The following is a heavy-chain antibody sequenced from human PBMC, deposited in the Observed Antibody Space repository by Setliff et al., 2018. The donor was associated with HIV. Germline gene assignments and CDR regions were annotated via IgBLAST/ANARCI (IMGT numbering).Heavy chain of an antibody. V-gene: IGHV4-31*03. D-gene: IGHD2-15*01. CDR2: VYYTGKT. Sequence: PSETLSLTCSVSGVSIASGGFYFSWIRHHPGKGLEWIGTVYYTGKTYYNPSLQSRLTMSADTSKNQLYLKINSVTAADTAVYFCARDLHANYHVVDIWGPGTMVTVSS. CDR1: GVSIASGGFY. J-gene: IGHJ3*02. CDR3: ARDLHANYHVVDI.